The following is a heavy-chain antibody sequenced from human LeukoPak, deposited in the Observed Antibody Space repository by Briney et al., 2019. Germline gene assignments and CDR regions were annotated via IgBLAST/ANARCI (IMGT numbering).Heavy chain of an antibody. CDR1: GXTFSNYP. Sequence: GGSLRLSWVGTGXTFSNYPVNWVRQAPGKGLEWVSHISRDGNSESTVDAPRGRFATSRDNAKNTLFLLINSLRVEDTAVYYCARDSVDGPFVISLDLWGQGALVTVSS. CDR2: ISRDGNSE. CDR3: ARDSVDGPFVISLDL. V-gene: IGHV3-48*03. D-gene: IGHD3-10*01. J-gene: IGHJ4*02.